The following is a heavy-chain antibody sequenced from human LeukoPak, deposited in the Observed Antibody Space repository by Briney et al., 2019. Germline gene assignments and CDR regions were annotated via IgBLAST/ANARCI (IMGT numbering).Heavy chain of an antibody. CDR2: ISGSGGST. D-gene: IGHD4-17*01. CDR1: GFTFSSYA. V-gene: IGHV3-23*01. CDR3: AKGYKVTTYDVDAFDI. Sequence: GGSLRLSCAASGFTFSSYAMSWVRQAPGKGLEWVSTISGSGGSTYYADSVKGRFTISRDNSKNTLYLQMNSLRAEDTAVYYCAKGYKVTTYDVDAFDIWGQGTMVTVSS. J-gene: IGHJ3*02.